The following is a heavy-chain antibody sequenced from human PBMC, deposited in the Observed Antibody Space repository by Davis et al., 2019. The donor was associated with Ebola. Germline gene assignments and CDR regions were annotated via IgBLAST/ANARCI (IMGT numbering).Heavy chain of an antibody. Sequence: GESLKISCAASGFTFSTYTMIWVRQAPGKGLEWVSVIYDQSTAYADSVRGRFIISRDKSNNTLYLEMNSLRVDDTAVYYCATTQWLREFDNWGQGTLVTVSS. D-gene: IGHD6-19*01. CDR1: GFTFSTYT. V-gene: IGHV3-53*05. CDR3: ATTQWLREFDN. CDR2: IYDQST. J-gene: IGHJ4*02.